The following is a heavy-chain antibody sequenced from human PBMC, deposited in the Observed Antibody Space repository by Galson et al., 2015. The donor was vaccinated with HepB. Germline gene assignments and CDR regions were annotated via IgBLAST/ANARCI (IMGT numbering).Heavy chain of an antibody. J-gene: IGHJ2*01. CDR1: GFTFSSYG. Sequence: SLRLSCAASGFTFSSYGMHWVRQAPGKGLEWVAVIWYDGSNKYYAASAKGRFTISRDNFKKMVYLQMNSLRAEDTAVYYCARDRVLRSLGYWYFDLWGRGTLVTASS. V-gene: IGHV3-33*08. CDR2: IWYDGSNK. CDR3: ARDRVLRSLGYWYFDL. D-gene: IGHD4-17*01.